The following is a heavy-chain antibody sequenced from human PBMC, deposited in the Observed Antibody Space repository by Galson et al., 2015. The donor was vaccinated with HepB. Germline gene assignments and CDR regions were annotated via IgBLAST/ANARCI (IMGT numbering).Heavy chain of an antibody. J-gene: IGHJ4*02. CDR2: VSYTGST. D-gene: IGHD4-17*01. CDR1: GDSIGTYY. V-gene: IGHV4-59*01. CDR3: ARRASGDYGYHFDR. Sequence: ATLSLTCTVSGDSIGTYYWTWIRQSPGKGLEWIGYVSYTGSTNYNPSLKSRVTISIDTSKNQFSLRLSSLTAADTAVYYCARRASGDYGYHFDRWGQGILATVSS.